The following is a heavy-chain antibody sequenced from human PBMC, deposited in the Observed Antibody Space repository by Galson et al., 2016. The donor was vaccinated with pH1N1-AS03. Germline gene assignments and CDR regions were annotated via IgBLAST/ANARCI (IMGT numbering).Heavy chain of an antibody. CDR1: GSTTSLFY. D-gene: IGHD1-1*01. V-gene: IGHV4-59*01. Sequence: SETLSLTCSVFGSTTSLFYWNWIRQPPGKGLEWIGFIHHSGSTNYNPSLKSRVTISIDTSKNQFSLKLSSVTAADTAVYYCARDTGGWYFDLRGRGTLVTVSS. CDR3: ARDTGGWYFDL. CDR2: IHHSGST. J-gene: IGHJ2*01.